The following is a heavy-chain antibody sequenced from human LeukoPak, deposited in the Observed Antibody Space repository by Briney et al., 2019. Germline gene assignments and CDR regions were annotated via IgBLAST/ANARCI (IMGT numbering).Heavy chain of an antibody. J-gene: IGHJ3*02. CDR3: ATTLDYYDSSVLRIGAFDI. D-gene: IGHD3-22*01. CDR1: GYTFTSYG. Sequence: ASVKVSCKASGYTFTSYGISWVRQAPGQGLEWMGWISAYNGNTNYAQKLQGRVTTTTDTSTSTAYMELRSLRSDDTAVYYCATTLDYYDSSVLRIGAFDIWGQGTMVTVSS. V-gene: IGHV1-18*01. CDR2: ISAYNGNT.